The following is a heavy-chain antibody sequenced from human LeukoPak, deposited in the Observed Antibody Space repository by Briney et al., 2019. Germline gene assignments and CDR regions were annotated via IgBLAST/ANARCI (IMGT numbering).Heavy chain of an antibody. CDR3: AREGYDSSGFDY. J-gene: IGHJ4*02. CDR2: ISAYNGNT. V-gene: IGHV1-18*04. D-gene: IGHD3-22*01. Sequence: ASVNVSCKASGYTFTDCYMHWVRQAPGQGLEWMGWISAYNGNTNYAQKLQGRVTMTTDTSTSTAYMELRSLRSDDTAVYYCAREGYDSSGFDYWGQGTLVNVSS. CDR1: GYTFTDCY.